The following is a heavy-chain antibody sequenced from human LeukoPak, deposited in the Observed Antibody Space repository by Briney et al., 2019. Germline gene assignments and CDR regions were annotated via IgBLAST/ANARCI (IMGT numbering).Heavy chain of an antibody. CDR1: GYTFTGYD. Sequence: ASVKVSCKASGYTFTGYDINWVRQATGQGLEWMGWMNPNSGNTGYAQKFQGRVTMTRNTSISTAYMELSSLRSEDTAVYYCARGGSPQLGIYYYYYMDVWGKGTTVTVSS. V-gene: IGHV1-8*01. CDR3: ARGGSPQLGIYYYYYMDV. CDR2: MNPNSGNT. D-gene: IGHD6-13*01. J-gene: IGHJ6*03.